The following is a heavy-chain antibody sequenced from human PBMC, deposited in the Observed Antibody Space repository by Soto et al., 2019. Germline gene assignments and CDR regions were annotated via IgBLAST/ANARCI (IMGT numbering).Heavy chain of an antibody. Sequence: SSETLSLTCTVSGGSISSYYWSWIRQPPGEGLEWIGYIYYSGSTNYNPSLKSRVTISVDTSKNQFSLKLSSVTAADTAVYYCARDHAVTKFDYWGQGTLVTVSS. D-gene: IGHD4-17*01. J-gene: IGHJ4*02. CDR3: ARDHAVTKFDY. V-gene: IGHV4-59*01. CDR1: GGSISSYY. CDR2: IYYSGST.